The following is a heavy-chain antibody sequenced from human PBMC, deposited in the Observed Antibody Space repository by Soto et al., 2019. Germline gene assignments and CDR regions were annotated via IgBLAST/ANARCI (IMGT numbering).Heavy chain of an antibody. CDR3: ARRPYYGSGNYYGRSSGLDF. J-gene: IGHJ6*02. CDR2: INHSGST. D-gene: IGHD3-10*01. V-gene: IGHV4-34*01. Sequence: QVQLQQWGAGLLKPSETLSLTCGVHGGPFSGFYWSWVRQPPGKGLEWIGEINHSGSTNYNPSLKSRVTMSVDTSERHFSLKLSSVTAADTAVYYCARRPYYGSGNYYGRSSGLDFWGQGTTVTVSS. CDR1: GGPFSGFY.